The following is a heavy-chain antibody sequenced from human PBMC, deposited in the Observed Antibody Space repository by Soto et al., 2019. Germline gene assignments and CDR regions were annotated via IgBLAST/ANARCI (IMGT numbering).Heavy chain of an antibody. V-gene: IGHV4-59*01. CDR2: IYYSGST. J-gene: IGHJ5*02. Sequence: QVQLQESGPGLVKPSETLSLTCTVSGGSISSYYWSWIRQPPGKGLEWIGYIYYSGSTNYNPSLKSRVTISVDTSKNQFSLKRSSVTAADTAVYYCAASLYYYGSGSYNWFDPWGQGTLVTVSS. CDR1: GGSISSYY. CDR3: AASLYYYGSGSYNWFDP. D-gene: IGHD3-10*01.